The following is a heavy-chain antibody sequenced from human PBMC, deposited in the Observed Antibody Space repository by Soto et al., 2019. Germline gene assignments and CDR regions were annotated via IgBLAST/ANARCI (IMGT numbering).Heavy chain of an antibody. Sequence: GGSLRLSCAASGFTYDDYGMSWVRQAPGKGLEWVSGINWNGGSTGYADSVKGRFTISRDNAKNSLYLQMNSLRAEDTALYYCARVVTIFSHMDVWGQGTTVTVSS. D-gene: IGHD3-3*01. CDR1: GFTYDDYG. CDR2: INWNGGST. CDR3: ARVVTIFSHMDV. V-gene: IGHV3-20*04. J-gene: IGHJ6*02.